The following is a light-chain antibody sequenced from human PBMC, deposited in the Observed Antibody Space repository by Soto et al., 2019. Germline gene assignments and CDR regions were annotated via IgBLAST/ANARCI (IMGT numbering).Light chain of an antibody. J-gene: IGKJ5*01. CDR2: GAS. Sequence: EIVMTQSPATLSVSLGERATLSCRASQSVSSNLAWYQQKPGQAPRRLIHGASTRAAGVPARISGSGSGTEFTLTISSLQSEDSAVYFCQQYSSWPLTFGQGTRLEIK. V-gene: IGKV3-15*01. CDR3: QQYSSWPLT. CDR1: QSVSSN.